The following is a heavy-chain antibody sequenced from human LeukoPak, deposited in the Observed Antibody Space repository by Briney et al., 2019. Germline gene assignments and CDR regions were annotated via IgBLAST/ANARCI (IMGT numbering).Heavy chain of an antibody. V-gene: IGHV3-30-3*01. CDR1: GFTFSNYA. Sequence: PGGSLRLSCAASGFTFSNYAMTWVRQAAGKGLEWVAVVSNDGSNKYYADSVKGRFTISRDNSKNTLYLQMNSLRAEDTAVYYCARVVPDYYDSSGYYFDYWGQGTLVTVSS. CDR3: ARVVPDYYDSSGYYFDY. D-gene: IGHD3-22*01. CDR2: VSNDGSNK. J-gene: IGHJ4*02.